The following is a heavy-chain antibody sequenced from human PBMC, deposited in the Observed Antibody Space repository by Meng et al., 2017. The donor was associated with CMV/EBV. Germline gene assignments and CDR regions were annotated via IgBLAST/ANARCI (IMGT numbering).Heavy chain of an antibody. Sequence: VSGFTFSSYGMHWVRQAPGKGLEWVAVIWYDGSNKYYADSVKGRFTISRDNSKNTLYLQMNSLRAEDTAVYYCAKEGGTGTTHFDYWGQGTLVTVSS. CDR2: IWYDGSNK. D-gene: IGHD1-7*01. J-gene: IGHJ4*02. CDR1: GFTFSSYG. CDR3: AKEGGTGTTHFDY. V-gene: IGHV3-33*06.